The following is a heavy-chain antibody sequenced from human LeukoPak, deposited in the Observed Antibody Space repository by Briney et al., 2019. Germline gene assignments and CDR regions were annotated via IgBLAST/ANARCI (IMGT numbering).Heavy chain of an antibody. Sequence: GGSLRLSCAASGFTFSSYWMHWVRQAPGKGLVWVSRINSDGSSTSYADSVKGRFTISRDNAKNTLYLQMNSLRAEDTAVYYCARDKATWLRLNNYYYYMDVWGKGTTVTISS. V-gene: IGHV3-74*01. CDR2: INSDGSST. D-gene: IGHD5-12*01. CDR3: ARDKATWLRLNNYYYYMDV. CDR1: GFTFSSYW. J-gene: IGHJ6*03.